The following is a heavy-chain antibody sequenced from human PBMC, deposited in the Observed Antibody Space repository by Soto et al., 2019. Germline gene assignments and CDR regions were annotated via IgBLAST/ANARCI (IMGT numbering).Heavy chain of an antibody. Sequence: PLSRPFTASVGSIRSGGYYGSWIRKPPGKGLEWIGYIYYSGRTYYNPSLKSRLFISLDVSKDQFALRLSSVTAADTAVYYCARGGAITDFYFDSWGQGNLVTGSA. J-gene: IGHJ4*02. D-gene: IGHD3-16*01. CDR3: ARGGAITDFYFDS. CDR1: VGSIRSGGYY. CDR2: IYYSGRT. V-gene: IGHV4-30-4*08.